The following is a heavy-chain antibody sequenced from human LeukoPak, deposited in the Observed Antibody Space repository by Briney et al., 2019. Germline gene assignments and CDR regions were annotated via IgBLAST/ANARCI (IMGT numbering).Heavy chain of an antibody. J-gene: IGHJ4*02. D-gene: IGHD5-18*01. V-gene: IGHV3-48*01. CDR1: GFTFSNYS. CDR2: ISTRSGTI. CDR3: AKEKYRGYSYGSGDY. Sequence: GGSLRLSCAASGFTFSNYSMNWVRQAPGKGLEWVSYISTRSGTIYYTDSVKGRFTISRDNAKNSLYLQMNSLRAEDTAVYYCAKEKYRGYSYGSGDYWGQGTLVTVSS.